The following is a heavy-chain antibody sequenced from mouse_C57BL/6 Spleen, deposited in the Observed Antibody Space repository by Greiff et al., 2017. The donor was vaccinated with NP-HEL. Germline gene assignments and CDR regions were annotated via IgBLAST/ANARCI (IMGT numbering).Heavy chain of an antibody. Sequence: EVQVVESGPGLVKPSQSLSLTCSVTGYSITSGYYWNWIRQFPGNQLEWMGYISYDGSNNYNPSLKHRIAITHDTSKNQFFLKLNSVTTEDTATYYCAREGEGGLDYWGQGTTLTVSS. J-gene: IGHJ2*01. CDR1: GYSITSGYY. V-gene: IGHV3-6*01. CDR3: AREGEGGLDY. CDR2: ISYDGSN.